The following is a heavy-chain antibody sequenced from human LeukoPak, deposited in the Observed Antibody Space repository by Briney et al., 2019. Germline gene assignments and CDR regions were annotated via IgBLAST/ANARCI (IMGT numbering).Heavy chain of an antibody. Sequence: GASVKVSCKASGYTFTGYYIHWVRQAPGQGLEWMGIINPSGGSTSYAQKFQGRVTMTRDMSTSTVYMELSSLRSEDTAVYYCASAATVTALYDAFDIWGQGTMVTVSS. CDR1: GYTFTGYY. CDR3: ASAATVTALYDAFDI. CDR2: INPSGGST. D-gene: IGHD4-17*01. J-gene: IGHJ3*02. V-gene: IGHV1-46*01.